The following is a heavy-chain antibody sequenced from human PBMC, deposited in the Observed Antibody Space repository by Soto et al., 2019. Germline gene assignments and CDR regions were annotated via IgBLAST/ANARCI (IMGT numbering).Heavy chain of an antibody. J-gene: IGHJ4*02. Sequence: SETLSLTCTVSGGSISSSSYYWGWIRQPPGKGLEWIGSIYYSGSTYYNPSLKSRVTMSVDTSKNQFSLKLSSVTAADTAVYYCARHQTYCGGDCYPYYFDYWGQGTLVTVSS. CDR3: ARHQTYCGGDCYPYYFDY. CDR2: IYYSGST. D-gene: IGHD2-21*02. CDR1: GGSISSSSYY. V-gene: IGHV4-39*01.